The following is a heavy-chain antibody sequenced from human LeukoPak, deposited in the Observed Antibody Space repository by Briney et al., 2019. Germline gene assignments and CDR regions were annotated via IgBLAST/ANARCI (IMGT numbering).Heavy chain of an antibody. Sequence: ASVNVSCKASVGTFSSYAISWVRQAPGQGLEWMGGIIPIFGTANYAQKFQGRVTITADESTSTAYMELSSLRSEDTAVYYCARSTSEWTMPVVEPLWGQGTMVTVSS. V-gene: IGHV1-69*13. D-gene: IGHD3-22*01. J-gene: IGHJ3*01. CDR2: IIPIFGTA. CDR1: VGTFSSYA. CDR3: ARSTSEWTMPVVEPL.